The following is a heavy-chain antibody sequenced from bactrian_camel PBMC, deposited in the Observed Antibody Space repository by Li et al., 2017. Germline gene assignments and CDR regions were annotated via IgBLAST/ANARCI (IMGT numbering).Heavy chain of an antibody. CDR1: GYFHSNYC. Sequence: HVQLVESGGGSVQPGGSLGLSCVASGYFHSNYCIGWFRQAPGKEREAVASFSGDGVTSYADFVKGRFTTSRDSAKNTLYLQMSSLKPEDTAMYYCAAVFVGGPCTIETVRRLADLASWGQGTQVTVS. CDR3: AAVFVGGPCTIETVRRLADLAS. D-gene: IGHD4*01. J-gene: IGHJ6*01. CDR2: FSGDGVT. V-gene: IGHV3S53*01.